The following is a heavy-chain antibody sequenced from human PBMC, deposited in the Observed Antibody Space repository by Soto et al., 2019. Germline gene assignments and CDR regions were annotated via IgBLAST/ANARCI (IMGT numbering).Heavy chain of an antibody. CDR2: ISDSGSS. V-gene: IGHV4-31*03. J-gene: IGHJ4*02. Sequence: QVQLQESGPGLVKPSQTLTLTCTVSGGSISSGSFYWSWLRQHPGNGLEWIGHISDSGSSYYNPSLESRVTISVDTSKNQFSLKLSAVTAAVTAVYFCARTTFYDIFTAYYSLFDYWGQGNLVTVSS. D-gene: IGHD3-9*01. CDR1: GGSISSGSFY. CDR3: ARTTFYDIFTAYYSLFDY.